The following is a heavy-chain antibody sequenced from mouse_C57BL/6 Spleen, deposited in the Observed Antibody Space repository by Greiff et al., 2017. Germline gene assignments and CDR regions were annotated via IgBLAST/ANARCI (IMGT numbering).Heavy chain of an antibody. CDR1: GYTFTDYY. D-gene: IGHD2-2*01. CDR3: ARRLWLRPPYAMDY. V-gene: IGHV1-26*01. J-gene: IGHJ4*01. Sequence: EVQLQQSGPELVKPGASVKISCKASGYTFTDYYMNWVKQSHGKSLEWIGDINPNNGGTSYNQKFKGKATLTVDKSSSTAYMELRSLTSEDSAVYYCARRLWLRPPYAMDYWGQGTSVTVSS. CDR2: INPNNGGT.